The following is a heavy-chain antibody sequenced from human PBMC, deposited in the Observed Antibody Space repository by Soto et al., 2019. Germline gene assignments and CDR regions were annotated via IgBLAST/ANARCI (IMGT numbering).Heavy chain of an antibody. CDR3: ARGGPLRPYDFWSGYPKDAFDI. D-gene: IGHD3-3*01. Sequence: SETLSLTCTVSGGSISSYYWSWIRQPPGKGLEWIGYIYYSGSTNYNPSLKSRVTISVDTSKNQFSLKLSSVTAADTAVYYCARGGPLRPYDFWSGYPKDAFDIWGQGTMVTVSS. V-gene: IGHV4-59*01. J-gene: IGHJ3*02. CDR1: GGSISSYY. CDR2: IYYSGST.